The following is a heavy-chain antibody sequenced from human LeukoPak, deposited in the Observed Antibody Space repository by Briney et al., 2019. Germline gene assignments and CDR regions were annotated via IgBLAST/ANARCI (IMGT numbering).Heavy chain of an antibody. J-gene: IGHJ3*02. CDR3: ARDIMQGDAFDI. D-gene: IGHD3-16*01. V-gene: IGHV3-7*01. CDR1: GFTFSSYR. CDR2: IKQDGSEK. Sequence: GGSLRLSCAASGFTFSSYRMSWVRQAPGKGLEWVANIKQDGSEKYYVDSVKGRFTISRDNAKNSLYLQMNSLRAEDTAVYYCARDIMQGDAFDIWGQGTMVTVSS.